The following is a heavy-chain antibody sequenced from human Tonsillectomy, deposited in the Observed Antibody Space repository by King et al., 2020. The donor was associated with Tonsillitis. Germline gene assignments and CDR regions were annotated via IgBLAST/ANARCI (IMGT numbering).Heavy chain of an antibody. CDR3: AKDWEPSIFCYFDS. J-gene: IGHJ4*02. D-gene: IGHD1-26*01. CDR1: GFTFDDYA. Sequence: QLVESGGGLVQPGRSLRLSCAASGFTFDDYAMHWVRQAPGKGLEGVSGISWNCGSIGYADSVKGRFTISRDNAKNSLYLQVNSLRAEDTALYFCAKDWEPSIFCYFDSWGQGTLVTVSS. V-gene: IGHV3-9*01. CDR2: ISWNCGSI.